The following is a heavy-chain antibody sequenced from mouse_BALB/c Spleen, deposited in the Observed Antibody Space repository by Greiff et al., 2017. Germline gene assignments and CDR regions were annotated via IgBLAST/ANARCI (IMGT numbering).Heavy chain of an antibody. CDR1: GYTFTDYE. CDR2: IDPETGGT. Sequence: VQLQQSGAELVRPGASVTLSCKASGYTFTDYEMHWVKQTPVHGLEWIGAIDPETGGTAYNQKFKGKATLTADKSSSTAYMELRSLTSEDSAVYYCRPYYYGSSYYFDYWGQGTTLTVSS. J-gene: IGHJ2*01. CDR3: RPYYYGSSYYFDY. D-gene: IGHD1-1*01. V-gene: IGHV1-15*01.